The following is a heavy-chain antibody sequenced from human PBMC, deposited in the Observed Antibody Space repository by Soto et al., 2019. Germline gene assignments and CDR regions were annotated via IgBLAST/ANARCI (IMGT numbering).Heavy chain of an antibody. D-gene: IGHD3-3*01. CDR2: IIPIFDTT. V-gene: IGHV1-69*06. CDR3: AKSPTFAVLIDYYNGLDV. Sequence: QVQLVQSGAEVKKPGSSVKVSCKTSGDTFGNYTVTWVRQAPGHGLEWVGGIIPIFDTTNYAQKFQDRVTINADKSTGTVYMELSSLRSENTAVYFCAKSPTFAVLIDYYNGLDVWGQGTTVTVSS. CDR1: GDTFGNYT. J-gene: IGHJ6*02.